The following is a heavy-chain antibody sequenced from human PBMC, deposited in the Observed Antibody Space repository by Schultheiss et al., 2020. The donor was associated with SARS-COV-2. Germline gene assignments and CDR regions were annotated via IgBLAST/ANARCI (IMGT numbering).Heavy chain of an antibody. CDR2: IKQDGSVR. CDR1: GFTFTSYS. Sequence: GGSLRLSCAASGFTFTSYSMNWVRQAPGKGLEWVANIKQDGSVRHYADSVRGRFIISRDNAKNSLDLQMNSLRVDDTAVYYCAKEGEEMGTSWGQGTLVTVSS. J-gene: IGHJ4*02. V-gene: IGHV3-7*03. CDR3: AKEGEEMGTS. D-gene: IGHD3-16*01.